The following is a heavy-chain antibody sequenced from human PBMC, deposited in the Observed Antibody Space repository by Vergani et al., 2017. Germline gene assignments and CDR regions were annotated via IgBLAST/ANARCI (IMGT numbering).Heavy chain of an antibody. CDR1: GSSISSYY. D-gene: IGHD3-10*01. CDR2: IYYSGST. J-gene: IGHJ6*03. CDR3: AREARISMVRESYYYYFYMDG. Sequence: QVQLQESGPGLVKPSETLSLTCTVSGSSISSYYWSWIRQPPGKGLEWIGYIYYSGSTNYNPSLKSRVTISVDTSKNQFSLRLSSVTAADPAVYYCAREARISMVRESYYYYFYMDGWSKGWTVT. V-gene: IGHV4-59*01.